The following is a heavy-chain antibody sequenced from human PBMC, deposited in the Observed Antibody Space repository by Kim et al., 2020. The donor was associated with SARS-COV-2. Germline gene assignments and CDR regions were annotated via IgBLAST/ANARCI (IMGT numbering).Heavy chain of an antibody. J-gene: IGHJ6*02. CDR1: GYTFTSYG. CDR3: ARVRDTVGYYYGMDV. D-gene: IGHD4-4*01. Sequence: ASVKVSCKASGYTFTSYGISWVRQAPGQGLEWMGWISAYNGNTNYAQKLQGRVTMTTDTSTSTAYMELRSLRSDDTAVYYCARVRDTVGYYYGMDVWGQGTTVTVSS. CDR2: ISAYNGNT. V-gene: IGHV1-18*01.